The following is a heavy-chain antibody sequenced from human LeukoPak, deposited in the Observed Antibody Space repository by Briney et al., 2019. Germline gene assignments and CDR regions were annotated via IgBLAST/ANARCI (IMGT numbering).Heavy chain of an antibody. D-gene: IGHD3-10*02. V-gene: IGHV3-48*03. Sequence: PGGSLRLSCAASGFTFSRYEMTWVRQAPGKGLEWVSYISSSGSTIYYADSVKGRFTISRDNAKNSLYLQMNGLRAEDTAVYYCAELGITMIGGVWGKGTTVTISS. CDR1: GFTFSRYE. CDR2: ISSSGSTI. J-gene: IGHJ6*04. CDR3: AELGITMIGGV.